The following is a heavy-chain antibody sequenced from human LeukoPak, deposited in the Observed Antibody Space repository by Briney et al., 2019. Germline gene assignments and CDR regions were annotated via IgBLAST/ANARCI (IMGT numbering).Heavy chain of an antibody. CDR2: ISYDGINK. Sequence: GGSLRLSCAASGFTFSSYGIHWVRQAQGKGLEWVAVISYDGINKYYAESVKGRFTISRDNSKNTLYLQMNSLRAEDTAVYYCAKDGQKYYYYGMDVWGQGTTVTVSS. CDR3: AKDGQKYYYYGMDV. J-gene: IGHJ6*02. V-gene: IGHV3-30*18. CDR1: GFTFSSYG.